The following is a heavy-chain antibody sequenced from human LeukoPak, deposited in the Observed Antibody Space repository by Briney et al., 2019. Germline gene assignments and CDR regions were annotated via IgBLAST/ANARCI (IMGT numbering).Heavy chain of an antibody. CDR3: ARATLPTLSWNGYYFDY. Sequence: PSETLSLTCTVSGGSISSYYWSWIRQPPGKGLEWIGYIYYSGSTNYNPSLKSRVTISVDTSKNQFSLKLSSVTAADTAVYYCARATLPTLSWNGYYFDYWGQGTLVTVSS. V-gene: IGHV4-59*01. D-gene: IGHD1-1*01. CDR2: IYYSGST. J-gene: IGHJ4*02. CDR1: GGSISSYY.